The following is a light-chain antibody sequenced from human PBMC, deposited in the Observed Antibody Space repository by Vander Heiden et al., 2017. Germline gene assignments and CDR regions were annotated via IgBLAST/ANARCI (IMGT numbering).Light chain of an antibody. V-gene: IGKV2-28*01. CDR2: LGS. J-gene: IGKJ1*01. CDR3: MQALQTPPT. Sequence: DIVMTQPPLSLPVTPGEPASISCRSSQSLLHSNGYNYLDWYLQKSGQSPQLLIYLGSNRASEVPDRFSGSGSGTDFTLKISRVEAEDVGIYYCMQALQTPPTFGQGTKVEIK. CDR1: QSLLHSNGYNY.